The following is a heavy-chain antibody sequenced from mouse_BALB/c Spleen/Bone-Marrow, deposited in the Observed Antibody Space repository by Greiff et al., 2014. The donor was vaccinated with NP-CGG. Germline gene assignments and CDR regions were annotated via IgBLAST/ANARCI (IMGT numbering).Heavy chain of an antibody. CDR3: TRDDGGFAY. CDR1: GYTFTSYW. Sequence: QVQLQQSGTDLVRPGASVELSCKASGYTFTSYWINWVKQRPGQGLEWIGNIYPSDSYTNYNQKFKDKATLTVDKSSSTAYMHLSSPTSEDSAVYYCTRDDGGFAYWGQGTLVTVSA. D-gene: IGHD1-1*02. CDR2: IYPSDSYT. J-gene: IGHJ3*01. V-gene: IGHV1-69*02.